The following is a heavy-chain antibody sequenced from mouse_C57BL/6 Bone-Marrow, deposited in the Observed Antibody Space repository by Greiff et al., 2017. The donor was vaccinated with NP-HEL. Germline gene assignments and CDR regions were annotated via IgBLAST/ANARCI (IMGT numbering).Heavy chain of an antibody. CDR2: IRNKANNHAT. Sequence: EVQLQESGGGLVQPGGSMKLSCAASGFTFSDAWMDWVRQSPEKGLEWVAEIRNKANNHATYYAESVKGRFTISRDYSKSSVYLQMNSLRAEDTGIYYCTRKVGRGSFDYWGQGTTLTVSS. CDR3: TRKVGRGSFDY. CDR1: GFTFSDAW. V-gene: IGHV6-6*01. D-gene: IGHD4-1*01. J-gene: IGHJ2*01.